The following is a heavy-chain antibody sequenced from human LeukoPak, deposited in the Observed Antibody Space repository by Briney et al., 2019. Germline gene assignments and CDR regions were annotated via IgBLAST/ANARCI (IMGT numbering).Heavy chain of an antibody. CDR1: GFTFSDYY. CDR3: ARDVEQQLFNWFDP. CDR2: ISSSGSTI. Sequence: GGSLRLSCAASGFTFSDYYMSWIRQAPGKGLEWVSYISSSGSTIYYADSVKGRFTISRDNAKNSLYLQMNSLRAEDTAVYYCARDVEQQLFNWFDPWGQRTLVTVSS. J-gene: IGHJ5*02. V-gene: IGHV3-11*01. D-gene: IGHD6-13*01.